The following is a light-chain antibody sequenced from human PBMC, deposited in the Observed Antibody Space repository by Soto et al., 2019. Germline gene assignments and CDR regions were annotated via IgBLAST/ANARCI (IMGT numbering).Light chain of an antibody. CDR1: SSDVGGYNY. CDR2: EVS. V-gene: IGLV2-8*01. J-gene: IGLJ2*01. Sequence: QSALTQPPSASGSPGQSVTISCTGTSSDVGGYNYVSWYQQHPGKAPKLMIYEVSKRPSGVPDRFSGSKSGNTASLTVSGXQXEXXXDYYCSSYAGSNNWVVFGGGTKLTVL. CDR3: SSYAGSNNWVV.